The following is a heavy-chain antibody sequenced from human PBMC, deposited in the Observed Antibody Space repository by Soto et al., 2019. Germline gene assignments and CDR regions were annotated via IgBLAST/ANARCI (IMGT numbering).Heavy chain of an antibody. Sequence: GGSLRLSCAASGFTFSSYAMSWVRPAPGKGLEWVSAISGSGGSTYYADSVKGRFTISRDNSKNTLYLQMNSLRAEDTAVYYCAKDNSSWYYPDWFDPGAREPWSPSPQ. V-gene: IGHV3-23*01. D-gene: IGHD6-13*01. J-gene: IGHJ5*02. CDR2: ISGSGGST. CDR1: GFTFSSYA. CDR3: AKDNSSWYYPDWFDP.